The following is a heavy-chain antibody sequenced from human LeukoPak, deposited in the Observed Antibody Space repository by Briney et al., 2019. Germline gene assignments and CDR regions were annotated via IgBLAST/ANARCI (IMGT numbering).Heavy chain of an antibody. CDR2: IYYSGST. CDR1: GGSISSYY. V-gene: IGHV4-59*01. D-gene: IGHD3-10*01. J-gene: IGHJ5*02. CDR3: ARGPLLWFGVFDP. Sequence: SETLSLTCTVSGGSISSYYWSWIRQPPGKGLEWIGYIYYSGSTNYNPSLKSRVTISVDTSKNQFSLKLSSVTAADTAVYYCARGPLLWFGVFDPWGQGTLVTVSS.